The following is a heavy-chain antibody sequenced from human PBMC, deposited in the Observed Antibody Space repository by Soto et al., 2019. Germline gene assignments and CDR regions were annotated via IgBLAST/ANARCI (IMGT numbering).Heavy chain of an antibody. J-gene: IGHJ6*02. V-gene: IGHV5-10-1*01. CDR2: IDPSDSHT. CDR1: GDSFSRYW. CDR3: ARVDWPYDLPRFGMDV. D-gene: IGHD3-9*01. Sequence: PGESLKISSKGSGDSFSRYWINWVRQMPGKGLEGMARIDPSDSHTDYSPSFQGHVTISADKSINTAYLQWSSLRASDTAIYYCARVDWPYDLPRFGMDVCGPGPRVTVSS.